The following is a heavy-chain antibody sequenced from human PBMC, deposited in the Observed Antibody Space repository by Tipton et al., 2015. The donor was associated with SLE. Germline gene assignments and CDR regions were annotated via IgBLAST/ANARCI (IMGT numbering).Heavy chain of an antibody. Sequence: GSLRLSCAASGFTVSSNYMSWVRQAPGKGLEWVSVIYSGGSTYYADSVKGRFTISRDNAKNSLYLQMNSLRAEDTAVYYCARDPTSLMSIYYYYYMDVWGKGTTVTVSS. CDR1: GFTVSSNY. CDR3: ARDPTSLMSIYYYYYMDV. J-gene: IGHJ6*03. D-gene: IGHD2/OR15-2a*01. CDR2: IYSGGST. V-gene: IGHV3-53*01.